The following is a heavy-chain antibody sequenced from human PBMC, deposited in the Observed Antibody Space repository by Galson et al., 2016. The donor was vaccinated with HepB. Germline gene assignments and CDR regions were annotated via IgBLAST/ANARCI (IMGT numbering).Heavy chain of an antibody. D-gene: IGHD2-2*01. V-gene: IGHV1-18*01. CDR1: GYTFTSYG. CDR2: ISVYNGNT. J-gene: IGHJ6*02. Sequence: SVKVSCKASGYTFTSYGISWVRQAPGQGLEWMGWISVYNGNTNYVQKLQGRVTMTTDTSTSTAYMELSSLRSEDTAIYYCSYGKVVPPGTNYYYYGLDVWGQGTTVTVSS. CDR3: SYGKVVPPGTNYYYYGLDV.